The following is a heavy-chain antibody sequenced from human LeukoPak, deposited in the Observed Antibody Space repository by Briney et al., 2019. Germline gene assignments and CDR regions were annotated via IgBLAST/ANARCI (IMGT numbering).Heavy chain of an antibody. D-gene: IGHD3-22*01. CDR1: GFTFGDYG. CDR3: SRVIVVVIPRAFES. CDR2: IRNKAYGGTT. Sequence: GGSLRLSCTASGFTFGDYGMSWFRQAPGKGLEWVGFIRNKAYGGTTEYAASVKGRFTISRDDSKSVAYLQMNSLKTEDSAVYYCSRVIVVVIPRAFESWGQGTMVTVSS. V-gene: IGHV3-49*03. J-gene: IGHJ3*02.